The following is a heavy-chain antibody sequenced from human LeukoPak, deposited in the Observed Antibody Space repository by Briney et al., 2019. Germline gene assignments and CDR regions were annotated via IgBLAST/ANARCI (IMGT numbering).Heavy chain of an antibody. V-gene: IGHV3-74*01. D-gene: IGHD3-22*01. CDR1: GFTFSSYW. CDR2: INSDGSTT. J-gene: IGHJ1*01. Sequence: TGGSLRLSCVASGFTFSSYWMHWVRQAPGKGLVWISRINSDGSTTSYADSVKGRFTISRDNAKNSLYLQMNSLRAEDTAVYYCARDDDSSGYYDAEYFQHWGQGTLVTVSS. CDR3: ARDDDSSGYYDAEYFQH.